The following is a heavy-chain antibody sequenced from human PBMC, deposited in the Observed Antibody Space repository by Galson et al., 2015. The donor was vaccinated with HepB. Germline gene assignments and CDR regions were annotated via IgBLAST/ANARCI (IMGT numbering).Heavy chain of an antibody. CDR2: IRSKAYGGTT. J-gene: IGHJ4*02. Sequence: SLRLSCAASGFTFGDYAMSWFRQAPGKGLEWVGFIRSKAYGGTTEYAASVKGRFTISRDDSKSIAYLQMNSLKTEDTAVYYCTRVGVLLWFGESNYFDYWGQGTLVTVSS. D-gene: IGHD3-10*01. V-gene: IGHV3-49*03. CDR3: TRVGVLLWFGESNYFDY. CDR1: GFTFGDYA.